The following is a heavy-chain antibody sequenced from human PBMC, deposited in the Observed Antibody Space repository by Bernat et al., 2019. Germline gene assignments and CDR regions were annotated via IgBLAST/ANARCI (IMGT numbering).Heavy chain of an antibody. CDR2: ISYDGSNK. CDR3: AKGKAHDY. CDR1: GFTFSSYG. Sequence: QVQLVESGGGVVQPGRSLRLSCAASGFTFSSYGMHWVRQAPGKGLEWVAVISYDGSNKYYADSVKGRFTISRDNSKNTLYLQMNSLRAEDTAVYYCAKGKAHDYWGQGTLVTVSS. J-gene: IGHJ4*02. V-gene: IGHV3-30*18.